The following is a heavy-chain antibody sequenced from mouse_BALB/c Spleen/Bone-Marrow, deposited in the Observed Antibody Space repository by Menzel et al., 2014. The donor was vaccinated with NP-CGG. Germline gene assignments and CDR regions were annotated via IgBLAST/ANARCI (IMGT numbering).Heavy chain of an antibody. Sequence: ESGAELVRPGTSVKVSCKASGYAFTDRWIHWVKQRPGQGLEWIGAIDTSDSYTNYNQKFKGKATLTVDKSSSTAYIHLSSLTSEDSAVYYCARGGDDFSLDSWGQRTSVTVSS. CDR3: ARGGDDFSLDS. D-gene: IGHD2-4*01. CDR2: IDTSDSYT. V-gene: IGHV1-59*01. CDR1: GYAFTDRW. J-gene: IGHJ4*01.